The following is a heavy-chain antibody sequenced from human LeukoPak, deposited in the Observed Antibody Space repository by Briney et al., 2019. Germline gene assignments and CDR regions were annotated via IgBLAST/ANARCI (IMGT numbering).Heavy chain of an antibody. J-gene: IGHJ6*02. V-gene: IGHV1-2*02. CDR2: INPNSGGT. D-gene: IGHD6-19*01. Sequence: ASVKVSCKASGYTFTGYYMHWVRQAPGQGLEWMGWINPNSGGTNYAQKFQGRVTMTRDTSISTAYMELSRLRSDDTAVYYCARAVYSSGWYQDYYYYGMDVWGQGATVTVSS. CDR3: ARAVYSSGWYQDYYYYGMDV. CDR1: GYTFTGYY.